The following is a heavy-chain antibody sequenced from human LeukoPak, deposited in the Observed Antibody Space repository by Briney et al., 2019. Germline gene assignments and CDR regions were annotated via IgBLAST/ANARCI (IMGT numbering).Heavy chain of an antibody. D-gene: IGHD4-17*01. CDR2: IYDSGST. Sequence: SETLSLTCTVSGGSISSYYWSWIRQPPGKGLEWIGYIYDSGSTNYNPSLKSRVTISVDTSKKQFSLKLSSVTAADTAVYYCARRRAYGDFYFDYWGQGTLVTVSS. V-gene: IGHV4-59*01. CDR1: GGSISSYY. CDR3: ARRRAYGDFYFDY. J-gene: IGHJ4*02.